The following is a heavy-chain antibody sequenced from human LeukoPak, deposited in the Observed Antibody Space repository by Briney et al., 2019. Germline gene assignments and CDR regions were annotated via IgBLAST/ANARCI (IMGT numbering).Heavy chain of an antibody. Sequence: SSETLSLTCTVSGGSISSGANYWSWIRQPPGRGLEWIGYISHSESAYYSPSLESRITISVGRSKNQFSLKLKSVTAADTAIYYCARDGGTTSNPSHDTFAIWGQGTVVAVSS. J-gene: IGHJ3*02. CDR2: ISHSESA. D-gene: IGHD4-11*01. V-gene: IGHV4-30-2*01. CDR1: GGSISSGANY. CDR3: ARDGGTTSNPSHDTFAI.